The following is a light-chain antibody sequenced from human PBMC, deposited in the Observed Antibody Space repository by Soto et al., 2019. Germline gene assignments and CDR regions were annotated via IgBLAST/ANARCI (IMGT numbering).Light chain of an antibody. V-gene: IGKV1-39*01. CDR1: QSISSY. J-gene: IGKJ4*01. Sequence: DIQMTQSPSSLSASVGDSVTITCRASQSISSYLNWYQKKPGKAPMLLIYAASSLQSGVPSRFSGSRSGTDFTLTITSLQPEDFATYYCQQSYTIPLTFGGGTKVEIK. CDR2: AAS. CDR3: QQSYTIPLT.